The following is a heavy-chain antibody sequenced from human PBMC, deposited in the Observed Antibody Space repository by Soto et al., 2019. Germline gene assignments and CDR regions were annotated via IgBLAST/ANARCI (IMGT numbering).Heavy chain of an antibody. CDR1: GFTFSSYW. J-gene: IGHJ6*02. V-gene: IGHV3-7*05. Sequence: GGSLRLSCAASGFTFSSYWMSWVRQAPGKGLEWVANIKQDGSEKYYVDSVKGRFTISRDNAKNSLYLQMNSLRAEDTAVYYCARVWDGATWIQLWHGTNYYYYYGMDVWGQGTTVTVSS. CDR3: ARVWDGATWIQLWHGTNYYYYYGMDV. CDR2: IKQDGSEK. D-gene: IGHD5-18*01.